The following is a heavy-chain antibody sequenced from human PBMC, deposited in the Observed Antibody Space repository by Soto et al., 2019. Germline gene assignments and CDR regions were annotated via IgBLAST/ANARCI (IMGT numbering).Heavy chain of an antibody. CDR1: GYSISSGYY. CDR2: IYHSGST. J-gene: IGHJ4*02. D-gene: IGHD6-6*01. CDR3: AREYSSSSVDY. V-gene: IGHV4-38-2*02. Sequence: SETLSLTCAVSGYSISSGYYWGWIRQPPGKGLEWIGSIYHSGSTYYNPSLKSRVTISVDTSKNQFSLKLSSVTAADTAVYYCAREYSSSSVDYWGQGTLVTVSS.